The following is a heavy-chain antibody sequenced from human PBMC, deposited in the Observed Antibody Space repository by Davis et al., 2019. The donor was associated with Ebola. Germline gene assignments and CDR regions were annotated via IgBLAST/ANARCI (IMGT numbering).Heavy chain of an antibody. CDR2: ISWNSGSI. CDR3: ARDAPYSYGRSYYYGMDV. J-gene: IGHJ6*02. D-gene: IGHD5-18*01. Sequence: PGGSLRLSCAASGFTFDDYAMHWVRQAPGKGLEWVSGISWNSGSIGYADSVKGRFTISRDNAKNSLYLQMNSLRDEDTAVYYCARDAPYSYGRSYYYGMDVWGQRTTVTVSS. V-gene: IGHV3-9*01. CDR1: GFTFDDYA.